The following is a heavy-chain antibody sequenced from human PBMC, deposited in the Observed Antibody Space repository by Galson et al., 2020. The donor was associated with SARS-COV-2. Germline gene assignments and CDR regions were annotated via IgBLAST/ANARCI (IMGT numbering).Heavy chain of an antibody. CDR2: IKSGGDT. J-gene: IGHJ6*03. CDR1: GGSFSGFS. V-gene: IGHV4-34*01. Sequence: SQTLSLTCAVYGGSFSGFSWTRIRQAPGKGPEWIGEIKSGGDTKYSPSLRGRVTLSVDTSRNQFSLKLTSVSAADTALYFCARGRQGVVPSPVLGLGPFYSYYYMDVWGKGTTVIVSS. CDR3: ARGRQGVVPSPVLGLGPFYSYYYMDV. D-gene: IGHD3-16*01.